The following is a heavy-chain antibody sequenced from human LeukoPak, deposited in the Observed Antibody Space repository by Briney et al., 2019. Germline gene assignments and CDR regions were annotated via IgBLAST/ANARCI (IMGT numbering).Heavy chain of an antibody. CDR2: IHTIGGT. Sequence: SETLSLTCTVSGVSINDFQWSWVRQPPGKGLEWIGNIHTIGGTNYNPSLKSQVTISLDASKSQFSLMLNSVRAADTAEYYFSPSNNVTVAPFDHWGQGTLVTVSS. J-gene: IGHJ4*02. CDR1: GVSINDFQ. D-gene: IGHD1/OR15-1a*01. CDR3: SPSNNVTVAPFDH. V-gene: IGHV4-4*09.